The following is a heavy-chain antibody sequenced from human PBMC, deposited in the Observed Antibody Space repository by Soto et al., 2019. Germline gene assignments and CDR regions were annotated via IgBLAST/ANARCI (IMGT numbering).Heavy chain of an antibody. CDR3: AKGTSSSPYCMDV. D-gene: IGHD2-2*01. CDR1: GFTFSNFA. J-gene: IGHJ6*03. CDR2: ISGRTGTT. V-gene: IGHV3-23*01. Sequence: EVQVLESGGGSVQPGGSLRLSCAASGFTFSNFAMSWVRHAPGKGLEWVSEISGRTGTTYYADSVKGRFIISRDNSKNTLHLQMNSRRAEDTAVYYCAKGTSSSPYCMDVWGKGTTVTVSS.